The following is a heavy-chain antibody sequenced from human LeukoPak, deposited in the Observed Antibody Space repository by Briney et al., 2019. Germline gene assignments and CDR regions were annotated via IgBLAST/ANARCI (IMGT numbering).Heavy chain of an antibody. Sequence: GGSLRLSCAVSGFTFSSYAMSWVRQAPGKGLEWVSAISDSGGSTYNADSVKGRFTISRDNSKNTLYLQMNSLRVEDTAVYYCAKNGDRGAYCSGGSCYPYYYYYMDVWGKGTTVTISS. CDR1: GFTFSSYA. CDR2: ISDSGGST. V-gene: IGHV3-23*01. J-gene: IGHJ6*03. CDR3: AKNGDRGAYCSGGSCYPYYYYYMDV. D-gene: IGHD2-15*01.